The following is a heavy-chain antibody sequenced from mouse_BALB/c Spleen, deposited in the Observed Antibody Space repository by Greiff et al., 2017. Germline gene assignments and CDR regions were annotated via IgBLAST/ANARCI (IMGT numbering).Heavy chain of an antibody. Sequence: VQLQQSAAELARPGASVKMSCKASGYTFTSYTMHWVKQRPGQGLEWIGYINPSSGYTEYNQKFKDKTTLTADKSSSTAYMQLSSLTSEDSAVYYCARRGVRSWFAYWGQGTLVTVSA. D-gene: IGHD2-14*01. J-gene: IGHJ3*01. CDR1: GYTFTSYT. CDR2: INPSSGYT. CDR3: ARRGVRSWFAY. V-gene: IGHV1-4*02.